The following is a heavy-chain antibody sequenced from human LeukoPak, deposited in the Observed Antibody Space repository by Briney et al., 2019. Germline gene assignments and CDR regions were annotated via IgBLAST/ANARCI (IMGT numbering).Heavy chain of an antibody. CDR1: GFTFSSYS. J-gene: IGHJ4*02. V-gene: IGHV3-48*01. Sequence: TGGSLRLSCAASGFTFSSYSMNWVRQAPGKGLEWVSYISSSSSTIYYADSVKGRFTISRDNSKNTLYLQMNSLRAEDTAVYYCAKGGRELRYFDWLLNPNYFDYWGQGTLVTVSS. CDR3: AKGGRELRYFDWLLNPNYFDY. D-gene: IGHD3-9*01. CDR2: ISSSSSTI.